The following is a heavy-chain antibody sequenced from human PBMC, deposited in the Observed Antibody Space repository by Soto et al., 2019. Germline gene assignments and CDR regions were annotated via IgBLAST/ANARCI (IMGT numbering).Heavy chain of an antibody. D-gene: IGHD6-13*01. CDR2: IYPGDSDT. CDR1: GYSFTSYW. Sequence: GESLKISCKGSGYSFTSYWIGWVRQMPGKGLEWMGIIYPGDSDTRYSPSFQGQVTISADKSISTAYLQWSSLKASDTAMYYCAIGPHRAAAGTLEFEYWRQGTLVTVSS. V-gene: IGHV5-51*01. CDR3: AIGPHRAAAGTLEFEY. J-gene: IGHJ4*02.